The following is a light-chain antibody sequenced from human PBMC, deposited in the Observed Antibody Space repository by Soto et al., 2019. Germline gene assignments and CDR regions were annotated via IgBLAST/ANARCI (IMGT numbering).Light chain of an antibody. Sequence: DIPLTQSQSFLSAVVGDRVTITCRASEGISSYLAWYQQKPGKAPKLLIYAASTLQSGVTSRFSVSGSGTEFTLTISSLQTEDFATDYCQHLNSYPLTFGGGTKVEI. CDR3: QHLNSYPLT. V-gene: IGKV1-9*01. CDR1: EGISSY. CDR2: AAS. J-gene: IGKJ4*01.